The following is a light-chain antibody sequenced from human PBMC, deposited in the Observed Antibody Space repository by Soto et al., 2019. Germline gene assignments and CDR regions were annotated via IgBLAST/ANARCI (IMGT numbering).Light chain of an antibody. Sequence: QSLLTQPASVSGSPGRSITISCTGTSSDIGTYNYLSWYQQHPGKAPKLIIYEVTNRPSGVSSRFSGSKSGNTASLTISGLQAEDEADYYCSSYTSSHTYVFGSGTKVTVL. J-gene: IGLJ1*01. CDR1: SSDIGTYNY. CDR3: SSYTSSHTYV. V-gene: IGLV2-14*01. CDR2: EVT.